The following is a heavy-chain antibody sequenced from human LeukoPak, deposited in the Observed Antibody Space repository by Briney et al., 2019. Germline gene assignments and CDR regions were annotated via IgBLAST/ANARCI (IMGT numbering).Heavy chain of an antibody. Sequence: SETLSLTCTVSGGSVASTGCYWGWIRQPPGKGLEWIGSAYYTGSNYSPPSLKSRLTISVDTSKNQFALTLSSVTAADTAVYYCGRHVSNGWDYHYGLDVWGQGTTATVSS. CDR2: AYYTGSN. CDR1: GGSVASTGCY. D-gene: IGHD6-19*01. V-gene: IGHV4-39*01. CDR3: GRHVSNGWDYHYGLDV. J-gene: IGHJ6*01.